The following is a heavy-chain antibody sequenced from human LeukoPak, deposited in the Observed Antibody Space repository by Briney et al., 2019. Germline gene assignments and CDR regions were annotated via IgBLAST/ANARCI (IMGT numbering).Heavy chain of an antibody. J-gene: IGHJ6*03. V-gene: IGHV1-18*01. CDR3: ARDGEPYYYDSSGYYSHYYYYYMDV. CDR1: GGTFSSNA. Sequence: ASVKVSCKASGGTFSSNAISWVRQAPGQGLEWLGWISAYNGNTNYAQKLQGRVTMTTDTSTSTAYMELRSLRSDDTAVYYCARDGEPYYYDSSGYYSHYYYYYMDVWGKGTTVTISS. CDR2: ISAYNGNT. D-gene: IGHD3-22*01.